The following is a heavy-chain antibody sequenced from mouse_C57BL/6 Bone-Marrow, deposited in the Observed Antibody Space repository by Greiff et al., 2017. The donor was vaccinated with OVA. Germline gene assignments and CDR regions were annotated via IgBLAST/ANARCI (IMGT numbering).Heavy chain of an antibody. CDR2: SRNKANDYTT. D-gene: IGHD1-1*01. CDR1: GFTFSDFY. CDR3: ARDALYYYGSSNWYFDV. Sequence: EVQGVESGGGLVQSGRSLRLSCATSGFTFSDFYMEWVRQAPGKGLEWIAASRNKANDYTTEYSASVKGRFIVSRDTSQSILYLQMNALRAEDTAIYYCARDALYYYGSSNWYFDVWGTGTTVTVSS. V-gene: IGHV7-1*01. J-gene: IGHJ1*03.